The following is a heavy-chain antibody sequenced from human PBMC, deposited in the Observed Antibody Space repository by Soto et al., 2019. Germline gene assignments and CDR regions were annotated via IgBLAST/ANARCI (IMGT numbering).Heavy chain of an antibody. Sequence: GESLTISCKGSGYSFTSYWIGWVRQMPGKGLEWMGIIYPGDSDTRYSPSFQGQVTISADKSISTAYLQWSSLKASDTAMYYCARHRSTVNYYYYYYMDVWGQGTTVTVSS. CDR3: ARHRSTVNYYYYYYMDV. D-gene: IGHD4-4*01. CDR1: GYSFTSYW. J-gene: IGHJ6*03. CDR2: IYPGDSDT. V-gene: IGHV5-51*01.